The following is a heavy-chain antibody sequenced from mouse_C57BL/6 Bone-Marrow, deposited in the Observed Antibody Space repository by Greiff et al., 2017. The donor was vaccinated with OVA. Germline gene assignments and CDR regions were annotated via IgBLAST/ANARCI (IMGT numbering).Heavy chain of an antibody. D-gene: IGHD2-1*01. V-gene: IGHV1-61*01. Sequence: QVHVKQPGAELVRPGSSVKLSCKASGYTFTSYWMDWVKQRPGQGLEWIGNIYPSDSETHYNQKFKDKATLTVDKSSSTAYMQLSSLTSEDSAVYYCASLVYGNYSTFAYWGQGTLVTVSA. CDR1: GYTFTSYW. J-gene: IGHJ3*01. CDR3: ASLVYGNYSTFAY. CDR2: IYPSDSET.